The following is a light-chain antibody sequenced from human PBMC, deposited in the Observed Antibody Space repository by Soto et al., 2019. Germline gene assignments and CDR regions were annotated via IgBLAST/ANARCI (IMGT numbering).Light chain of an antibody. CDR2: SAS. V-gene: IGKV3-20*01. CDR3: QQYGNAPFT. Sequence: EIVLTQSPGTLSFSPGERATLTYRASQSVSSSYLAWFQQKPGQAPRLLIYSASSRATGIPDRFSGSGSGTDFTLTISRLEPEDFAVYYCQQYGNAPFTFGPGTKVDIK. CDR1: QSVSSSY. J-gene: IGKJ3*01.